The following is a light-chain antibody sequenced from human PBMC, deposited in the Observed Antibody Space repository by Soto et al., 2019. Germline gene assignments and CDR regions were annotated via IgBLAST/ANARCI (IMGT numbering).Light chain of an antibody. J-gene: IGLJ2*01. CDR1: KLGDKY. CDR2: QYT. Sequence: SYELTQPPSVSVSPGQTASITCSGDKLGDKYACWYQQKPGQSPVKVIYQYTKRPSGIPERFSGSNSGNTATLTISGTQAMDEADYYCQAWDSSTVVFGGGTKLTVL. CDR3: QAWDSSTVV. V-gene: IGLV3-1*01.